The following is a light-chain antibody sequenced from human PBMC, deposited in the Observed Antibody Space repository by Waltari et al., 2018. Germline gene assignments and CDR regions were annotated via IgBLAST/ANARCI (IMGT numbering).Light chain of an antibody. V-gene: IGLV3-19*01. CDR3: NSRDSSGNHVV. J-gene: IGLJ2*01. Sequence: SSELTQYPAVSVALGQTVRITCQGDSLRSYYVSWYQQKPGQAPVLVIYGKNNRPSGIPDRFSGSSSGNTASLTITGAQAEDEADYYCNSRDSSGNHVVFGGGTKLTVL. CDR1: SLRSYY. CDR2: GKN.